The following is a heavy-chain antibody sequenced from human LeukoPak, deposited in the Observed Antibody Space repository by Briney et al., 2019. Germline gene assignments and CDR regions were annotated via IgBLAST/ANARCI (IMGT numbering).Heavy chain of an antibody. D-gene: IGHD2-2*01. J-gene: IGHJ6*03. CDR2: IKQDGSEK. V-gene: IGHV3-7*01. CDR3: ARAGRDIVVVPASKYYYYYYMDV. CDR1: GFTFSSYW. Sequence: GGSLRLSCAASGFTFSSYWMSWVRQAPGKGLAWVANIKQDGSEKYYVDSVKGRFTISRDSAKNSLYLQMNSLRAEDTAVYYCARAGRDIVVVPASKYYYYYYMDVWGKGTTVTISS.